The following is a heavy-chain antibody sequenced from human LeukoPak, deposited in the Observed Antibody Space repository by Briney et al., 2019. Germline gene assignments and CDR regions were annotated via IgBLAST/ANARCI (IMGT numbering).Heavy chain of an antibody. D-gene: IGHD3-3*01. V-gene: IGHV4-34*01. CDR3: ARGMTIFGRGPARNWFDP. J-gene: IGHJ5*02. CDR1: GGSISSYY. Sequence: SETLSLTCTVSGGSISSYYWSWIRQPPGKGLEWIGEINHSGSTNYNPSLKSRVTISVDTSKNQFSLKLSSVTAADTAVYYCARGMTIFGRGPARNWFDPWGQGTLVTVSS. CDR2: INHSGST.